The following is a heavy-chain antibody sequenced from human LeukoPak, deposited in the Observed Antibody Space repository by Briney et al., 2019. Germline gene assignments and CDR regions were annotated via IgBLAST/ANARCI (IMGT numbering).Heavy chain of an antibody. CDR3: ARVSTGGSSFDY. Sequence: ASVKVSCKASGYSFTGYYIHWLRQAPGQGLEWMGWINPNSGGTKYAQKFQGRVTMTRDTSISTAYMELSRLRSDDTAVYYCARVSTGGSSFDYWGQGTLVTVSS. J-gene: IGHJ4*02. CDR2: INPNSGGT. CDR1: GYSFTGYY. D-gene: IGHD1-26*01. V-gene: IGHV1-2*02.